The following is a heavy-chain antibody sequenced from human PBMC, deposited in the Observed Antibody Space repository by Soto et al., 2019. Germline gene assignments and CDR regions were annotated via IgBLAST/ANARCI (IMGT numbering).Heavy chain of an antibody. V-gene: IGHV4-59*01. CDR2: IYYSGST. J-gene: IGHJ4*02. CDR3: ARGYSSGWPFDY. Sequence: PSETLSLTCTVSGGSISSYYWSWIRQPPGKGLEWIGYIYYSGSTNYNPSLKSRVTISVDTSKNQFSLKLSSVTAADTAVYYCARGYSSGWPFDYWGQGTLVNVSS. CDR1: GGSISSYY. D-gene: IGHD6-19*01.